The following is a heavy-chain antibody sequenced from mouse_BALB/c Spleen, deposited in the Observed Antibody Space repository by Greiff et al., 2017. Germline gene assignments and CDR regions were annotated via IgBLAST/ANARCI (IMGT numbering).Heavy chain of an antibody. CDR2: ISCYNGAT. CDR3: AREIRQRNAMDY. D-gene: IGHD1-2*01. V-gene: IGHV1S34*01. CDR1: GYSFTGYY. J-gene: IGHJ4*01. Sequence: LVQPGASVKISCKASGYSFTGYYMHWVKQSHGKSLEWIGYISCYNGATSYNQKFKGKATFTVDTSSSTAYMQFNSLTSETSAVYYCAREIRQRNAMDYWGQGTSVTVSS.